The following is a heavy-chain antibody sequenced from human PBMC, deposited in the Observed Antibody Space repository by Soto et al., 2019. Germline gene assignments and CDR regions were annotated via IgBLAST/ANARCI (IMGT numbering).Heavy chain of an antibody. D-gene: IGHD4-17*01. CDR2: IDPSDSYT. Sequence: GGPRTNARNGTKSGIARHWLSRAREMTGKGLEWMGRIDPSDSYTNYSPSFQGHVTISADKSISTAYLQWSRLKASDTAMYYCVKDTEYYEMDV. J-gene: IGHJ6*01. CDR3: VKDTEYYEMDV. CDR1: KSGIARHW. V-gene: IGHV5-10-1*01.